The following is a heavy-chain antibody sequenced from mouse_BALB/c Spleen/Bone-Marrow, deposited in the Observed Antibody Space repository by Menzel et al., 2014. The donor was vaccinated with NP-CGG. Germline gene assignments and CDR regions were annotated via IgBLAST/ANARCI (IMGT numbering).Heavy chain of an antibody. CDR3: ARSITTALYYFDY. J-gene: IGHJ2*01. D-gene: IGHD1-2*01. Sequence: QVQLKQSGAELVGPGTSVKVSCKASGYAFTNYLIEWVKQRPGQGLGWIGVINPGSGGTNYNEKFKGKATLSADKSSSTAYMQLSSLTSDDSAVYFCARSITTALYYFDYWGQGTTLTVSS. CDR2: INPGSGGT. CDR1: GYAFTNYL. V-gene: IGHV1-54*01.